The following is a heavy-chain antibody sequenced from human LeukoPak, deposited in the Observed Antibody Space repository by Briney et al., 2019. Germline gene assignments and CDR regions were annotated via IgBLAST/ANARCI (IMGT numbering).Heavy chain of an antibody. V-gene: IGHV3-48*03. CDR3: ARGDGSSGWYLDY. J-gene: IGHJ4*02. D-gene: IGHD6-19*01. CDR2: ITVSGSTK. Sequence: GGSLRLSCAVSGFTFSSFEMNWVRQAPGKGLEWVSYITVSGSTKYYADPVKGRFTISRDNAKNSLYLQMNSLRAEDTAVYYCARGDGSSGWYLDYWGQGTLVTVSS. CDR1: GFTFSSFE.